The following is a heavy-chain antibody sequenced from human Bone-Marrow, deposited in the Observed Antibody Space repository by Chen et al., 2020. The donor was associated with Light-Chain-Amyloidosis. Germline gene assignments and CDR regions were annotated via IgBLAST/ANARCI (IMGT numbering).Heavy chain of an antibody. J-gene: IGHJ1*01. CDR2: ISYDGKNK. V-gene: IGHV3-30*18. D-gene: IGHD3-10*01. Sequence: EELVQSGGGLVQPGTSMSLSVAAAGSTFIEFGMHWGRQAPGRGLEWLAVISYDGKNKYYGDAARGRFTISRDNSENMLFLQLNSLRIEDTALYYCAKIYNASAHWGQGALVTVSS. CDR3: AKIYNASAH. CDR1: GSTFIEFG.